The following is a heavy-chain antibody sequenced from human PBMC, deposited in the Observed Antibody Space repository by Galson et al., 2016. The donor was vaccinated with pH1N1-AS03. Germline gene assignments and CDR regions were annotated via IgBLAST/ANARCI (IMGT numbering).Heavy chain of an antibody. J-gene: IGHJ6*02. V-gene: IGHV4-4*07. D-gene: IGHD5-18*01. Sequence: LSLTCTVSRGSFGGAYWTWIRPPAGKGLAWVGGIYPSGRTNCNPSLKIRVTISVDTSKNQFSLKLTSVTASDTAVYYCARRVDTIMEYQYYYDMDVWGQGATVTVSS. CDR2: IYPSGRT. CDR3: ARRVDTIMEYQYYYDMDV. CDR1: RGSFGGAY.